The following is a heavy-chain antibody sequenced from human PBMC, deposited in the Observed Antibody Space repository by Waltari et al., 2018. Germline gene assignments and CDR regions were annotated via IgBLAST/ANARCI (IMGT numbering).Heavy chain of an antibody. D-gene: IGHD6-13*01. CDR1: GFTFSSYW. CDR2: IKKDGSEK. CDR3: ARDGSSWNNWFDP. Sequence: EVQLVESGGGLVQPGGSLRLSCAASGFTFSSYWMSWVRQAPGKGLEGVANIKKDGSEKYYVDSVKGRFTISRDNAKNSLYLQMNSLRAEDTAVYYCARDGSSWNNWFDPWGQGTLVTVSS. J-gene: IGHJ5*02. V-gene: IGHV3-7*01.